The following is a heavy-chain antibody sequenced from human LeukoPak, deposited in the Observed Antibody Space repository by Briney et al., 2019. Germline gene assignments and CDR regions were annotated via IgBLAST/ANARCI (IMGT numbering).Heavy chain of an antibody. CDR1: GGSISSCDYY. CDR2: IYYSGSN. J-gene: IGHJ3*02. D-gene: IGHD3-10*01. CDR3: ARESSIYGSGTDAFDI. Sequence: SETLSLTCTVSGGSISSCDYYWSWIRQPPGKGLEWIGYIYYSGSNYYKPSLKSRVTISVDTSKTQLSLKLSSVTAADTAVYYCARESSIYGSGTDAFDIWGQGTMVTVSS. V-gene: IGHV4-30-4*01.